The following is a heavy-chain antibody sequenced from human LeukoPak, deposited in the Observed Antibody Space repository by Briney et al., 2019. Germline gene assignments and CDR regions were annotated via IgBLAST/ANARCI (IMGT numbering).Heavy chain of an antibody. V-gene: IGHV1-18*01. CDR1: GYTFTSYG. CDR3: ARAGAYSSGWYKDY. J-gene: IGHJ4*02. D-gene: IGHD6-19*01. CDR2: ISAYNGNT. Sequence: ASVKVFCKASGYTFTSYGINWVRQAPGQGLEWMGWISAYNGNTNYAQKLQGRVTMTTDTSTSTAYMELRSLRSDDTAVYYCARAGAYSSGWYKDYWGQGTLVTVSS.